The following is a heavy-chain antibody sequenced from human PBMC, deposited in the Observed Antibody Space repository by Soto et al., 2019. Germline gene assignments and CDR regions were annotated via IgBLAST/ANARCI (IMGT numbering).Heavy chain of an antibody. CDR1: GFTFSDHY. CDR2: LSGGGDYI. Sequence: QVHLVESGGGLVKPGGSLRVSCVASGFTFSDHYMTWIRQAPGKGLELVAYLSGGGDYINYAVSVKGRFTISRDNAQNSLYLQMNSLRADDTAGYHCSRHRRLMDVWGQGTTVTVSS. J-gene: IGHJ6*02. V-gene: IGHV3-11*01. D-gene: IGHD3-16*02. CDR3: SRHRRLMDV.